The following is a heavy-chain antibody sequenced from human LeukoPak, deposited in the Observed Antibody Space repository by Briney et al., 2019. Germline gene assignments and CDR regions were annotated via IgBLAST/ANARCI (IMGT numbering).Heavy chain of an antibody. CDR2: ISYDGSNK. D-gene: IGHD3-9*01. V-gene: IGHV3-30*04. Sequence: PGGSLRLSCAASGFTFSSYAMHWVRQAPGKGLEWVAVISYDGSNKYYADSVKGRFTISRDNSKNMLYLQLNSLRAEDTAVYYCASLGYFDWLSEEFDYWGQGTLVTVSS. CDR1: GFTFSSYA. J-gene: IGHJ4*02. CDR3: ASLGYFDWLSEEFDY.